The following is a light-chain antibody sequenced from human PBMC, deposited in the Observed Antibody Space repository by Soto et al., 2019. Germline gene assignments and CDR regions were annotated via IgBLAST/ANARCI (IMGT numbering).Light chain of an antibody. V-gene: IGLV2-14*01. J-gene: IGLJ2*01. Sequence: QSALTQPASVSGSPGQSITISCTGTSSEVGGYNYVSWYQQHPGKAPKHMIYDVSNRPSGVSNRFSGSKSGNTASLTISGHQAEDEADYYCRSYTSSSVVFGGGTKVTVL. CDR1: SSEVGGYNY. CDR2: DVS. CDR3: RSYTSSSVV.